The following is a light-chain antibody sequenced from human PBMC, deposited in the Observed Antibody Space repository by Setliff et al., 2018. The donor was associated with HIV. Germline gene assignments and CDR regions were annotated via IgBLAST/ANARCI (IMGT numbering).Light chain of an antibody. CDR3: WSYAGSSWV. CDR1: SSDVGAYNY. Sequence: QSALTQPRSVSGSPGQSVAISCTGTSSDVGAYNYVSWYQQHPGKAPKLMIYDVTNRPSGVPDRFSGSKSGNTASLTISGPQADDEADYYCWSYAGSSWVFGTGTKATVL. V-gene: IGLV2-11*01. J-gene: IGLJ1*01. CDR2: DVT.